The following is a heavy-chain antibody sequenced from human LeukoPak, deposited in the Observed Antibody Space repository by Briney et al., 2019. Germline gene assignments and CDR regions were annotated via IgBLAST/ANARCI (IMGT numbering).Heavy chain of an antibody. J-gene: IGHJ4*02. Sequence: PGGSLRLSCAASGFTFDDYGMNWVRQAPGKGLEWVSGINWNGGSTGYADSVKGRFTISRDNAKNSLYLQMNGLRAEDTALYYCASLRYRCSSTSCYVAHWGQGTLVTVSS. CDR3: ASLRYRCSSTSCYVAH. CDR2: INWNGGST. V-gene: IGHV3-20*04. D-gene: IGHD2-2*01. CDR1: GFTFDDYG.